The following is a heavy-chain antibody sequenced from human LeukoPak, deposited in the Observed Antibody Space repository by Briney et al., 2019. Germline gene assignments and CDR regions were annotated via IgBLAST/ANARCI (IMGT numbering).Heavy chain of an antibody. CDR2: IIPIFGTA. J-gene: IGHJ4*02. D-gene: IGHD3-10*01. Sequence: ASVKVSCKASGYTFTSYAMNWVRQAPGQGLEWMGGIIPIFGTANYAQKFQGRVTITADESTSTAYMELSSLRSEDTAVYYCARDPYGSGSYDFDYWGQGTLVTVSS. V-gene: IGHV1-69*13. CDR1: GYTFTSYA. CDR3: ARDPYGSGSYDFDY.